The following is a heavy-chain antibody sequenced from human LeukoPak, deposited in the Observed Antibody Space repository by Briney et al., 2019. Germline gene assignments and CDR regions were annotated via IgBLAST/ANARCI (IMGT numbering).Heavy chain of an antibody. D-gene: IGHD5-18*01. J-gene: IGHJ4*02. CDR1: GGTFSSYA. CDR2: IVPILGTA. V-gene: IGHV1-69*13. Sequence: SVKVSCKASGGTFSSYAISWVRQAPGQGLEWMGGIVPILGTANYAQKFQGRVTITADESTSTAYMELSSLRSEDTAVYYCATKRGYSYGSPHWGQGTLVTVSS. CDR3: ATKRGYSYGSPH.